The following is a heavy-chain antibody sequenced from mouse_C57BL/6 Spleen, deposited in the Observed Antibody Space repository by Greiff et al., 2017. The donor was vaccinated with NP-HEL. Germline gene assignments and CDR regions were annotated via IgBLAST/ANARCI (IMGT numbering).Heavy chain of an antibody. Sequence: VQRVESGAELVRPGASVTLSCKASGYTFTDYEMHWVKQTPVHGLEWIGAIDPETGGTAYNQKFKGKAILTADKSSSTAYMELRSLTSEDSAVYYCTRGGSSLDYAMDYWGQGTSVTVSS. D-gene: IGHD1-1*01. V-gene: IGHV1-15*01. CDR3: TRGGSSLDYAMDY. CDR1: GYTFTDYE. CDR2: IDPETGGT. J-gene: IGHJ4*01.